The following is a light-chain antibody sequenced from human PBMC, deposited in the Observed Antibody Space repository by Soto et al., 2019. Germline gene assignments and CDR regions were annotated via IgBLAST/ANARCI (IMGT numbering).Light chain of an antibody. V-gene: IGKV3-20*01. CDR2: GAS. CDR3: QQYGSLSWA. CDR1: QSVGSDF. Sequence: EIVLTQSPATLSLPPGERATLSCRASQSVGSDFLAWYQQRPGQPPRILIFGASGRATGIPDRFSGSGSGTDFTLTISRLEPEDFAVYYCQQYGSLSWAFGQGTKVDNK. J-gene: IGKJ1*01.